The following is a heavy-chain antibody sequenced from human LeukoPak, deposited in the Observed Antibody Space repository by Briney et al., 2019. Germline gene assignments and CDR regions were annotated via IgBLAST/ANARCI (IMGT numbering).Heavy chain of an antibody. J-gene: IGHJ4*02. Sequence: GGSLRLSCAASGFIFHNAWMTWVRQAPGKGLEWVGRIKSNPDGGTADYAAPVKGRFIISRDDSKNTLYLQLNSLKTEDTAVYYCTALSYDVHYWGQGTLVTVSS. V-gene: IGHV3-15*05. CDR2: IKSNPDGGTA. CDR3: TALSYDVHY. CDR1: GFIFHNAW. D-gene: IGHD3-3*01.